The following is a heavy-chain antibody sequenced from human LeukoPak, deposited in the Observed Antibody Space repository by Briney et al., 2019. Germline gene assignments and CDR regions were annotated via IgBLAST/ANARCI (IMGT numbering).Heavy chain of an antibody. V-gene: IGHV1-18*01. J-gene: IGHJ5*02. CDR3: AIHPEDYGDYYLDWFDP. Sequence: ASVKVSCKASGYTFTSYGISWVRQAPGQGLEWMGWISAYNGNTNYAQKLQGRVTMTTDTSTSTAYMELRSLRSDDTAVYYCAIHPEDYGDYYLDWFDPWGQGTLVTVSS. D-gene: IGHD4-17*01. CDR1: GYTFTSYG. CDR2: ISAYNGNT.